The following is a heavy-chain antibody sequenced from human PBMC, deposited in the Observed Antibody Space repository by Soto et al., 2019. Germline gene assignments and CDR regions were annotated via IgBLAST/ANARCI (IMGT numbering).Heavy chain of an antibody. D-gene: IGHD6-13*01. CDR3: AREVAVDGTFREDVFDI. CDR1: GGTFSNHA. Sequence: QVHLVQSGAEVKKPGSSVKVSCKAPGGTFSNHAINWVRQAPGQGLEWMGRIIPIFTTTNYAQEFQGRVTMTADESTITAYLELRRLKHDDTAVYYCAREVAVDGTFREDVFDIWGQGTLVTVSS. CDR2: IIPIFTTT. V-gene: IGHV1-69*12. J-gene: IGHJ3*02.